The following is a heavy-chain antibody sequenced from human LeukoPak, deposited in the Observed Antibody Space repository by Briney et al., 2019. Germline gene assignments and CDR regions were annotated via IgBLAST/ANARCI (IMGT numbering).Heavy chain of an antibody. CDR2: IYYSGST. CDR1: GGSISSYY. CDR3: ARAPAAISPFDY. D-gene: IGHD2-2*02. Sequence: PSETLSLTCTVSGGSISSYYWSWIRQPPGKGLEWIGYIYYSGSTNYNPSLKSRVTISVDTSKIQFSLKLSSVTAADTAVYYCARAPAAISPFDYWGQGTLVTVSS. J-gene: IGHJ4*02. V-gene: IGHV4-59*01.